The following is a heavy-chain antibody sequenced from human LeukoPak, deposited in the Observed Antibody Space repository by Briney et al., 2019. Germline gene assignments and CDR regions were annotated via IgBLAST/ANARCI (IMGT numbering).Heavy chain of an antibody. D-gene: IGHD6-6*01. J-gene: IGHJ4*02. CDR2: IFYDGST. CDR3: ARATLYEQLDTPFDY. CDR1: GGSFNSYY. V-gene: IGHV4-59*01. Sequence: SETLSLTCTVFGGSFNSYYWSWIRQPPGKGLEWIGYIFYDGSTNYNPSLKSRVTISVDTSKNQFSLKLSSVTAADTAVYYCARATLYEQLDTPFDYWGQGTLVTVSS.